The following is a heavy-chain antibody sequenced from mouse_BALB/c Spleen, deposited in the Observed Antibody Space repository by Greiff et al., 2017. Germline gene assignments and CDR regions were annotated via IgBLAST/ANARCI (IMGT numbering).Heavy chain of an antibody. CDR3: ARSPFYAMDY. J-gene: IGHJ4*01. Sequence: EVKLVESGGGLVKPGGSLKLSCAVSGFTFSSFGMHWVRQAPEKGLEWVAYISSGSSTIYYADTVKGRFTISRDNPKNTLFLQMTSLRSEDTAMYYCARSPFYAMDYWGQGTSVTVSS. CDR1: GFTFSSFG. CDR2: ISSGSSTI. V-gene: IGHV5-17*02.